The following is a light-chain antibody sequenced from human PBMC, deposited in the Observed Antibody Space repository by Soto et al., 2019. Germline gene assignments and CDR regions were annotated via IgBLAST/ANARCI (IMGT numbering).Light chain of an antibody. CDR3: QQRSNWPSWT. CDR1: QSVSSY. J-gene: IGKJ1*01. V-gene: IGKV3-11*01. Sequence: EIVLTQSPATLSLSPGERATLSCRASQSVSSYLAWYQQKPGQAPRLLIYDASNRATGIPARFSGSGSGTDITLTISSLESEDFAVYYCQQRSNWPSWTFGQGNKVEIK. CDR2: DAS.